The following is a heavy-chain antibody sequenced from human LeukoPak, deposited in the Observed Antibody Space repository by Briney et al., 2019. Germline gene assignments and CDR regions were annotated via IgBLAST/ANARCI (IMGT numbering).Heavy chain of an antibody. D-gene: IGHD3-22*01. J-gene: IGHJ4*02. CDR1: GFTFDDYG. CDR2: INWNGGST. CDR3: ARDPYDSSGYRTYYFDY. V-gene: IGHV3-20*04. Sequence: GGSLRLSCAASGFTFDDYGMSWVRQAPGKGLEWVSGINWNGGSTGYADSVKGRFTISRDNAKNSLYLQMNSLRAEDTALYYCARDPYDSSGYRTYYFDYWGQGTLVTVSS.